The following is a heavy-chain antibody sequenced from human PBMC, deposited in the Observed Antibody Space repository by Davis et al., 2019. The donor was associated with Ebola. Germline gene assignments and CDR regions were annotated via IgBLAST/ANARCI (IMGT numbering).Heavy chain of an antibody. Sequence: SETLSLTCAVYGGSFSGYYWSWIRQPPGKGLEWIGEINHSGSTNYNPYLKSRVTISVDTSKNQFSLKLSSLTAADTAVDYCARHGGICSGGSCYSIYGMDVWGQGTTVTVSS. J-gene: IGHJ6*02. V-gene: IGHV4-34*01. CDR3: ARHGGICSGGSCYSIYGMDV. CDR1: GGSFSGYY. CDR2: INHSGST. D-gene: IGHD2-15*01.